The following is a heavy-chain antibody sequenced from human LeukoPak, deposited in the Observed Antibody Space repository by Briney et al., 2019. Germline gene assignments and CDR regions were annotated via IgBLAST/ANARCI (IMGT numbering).Heavy chain of an antibody. V-gene: IGHV3-23*01. Sequence: QPGGSLRLSCAASGFTFSSYAISWVRQAPGKGLEWVSAISGSGGSTYYADSVKGRFTISRDNSKNTLYLQMNSLRAEDTAVYYCATHLGGATTPFDYWGQGTLVTVSS. CDR3: ATHLGGATTPFDY. D-gene: IGHD1-26*01. J-gene: IGHJ4*02. CDR1: GFTFSSYA. CDR2: ISGSGGST.